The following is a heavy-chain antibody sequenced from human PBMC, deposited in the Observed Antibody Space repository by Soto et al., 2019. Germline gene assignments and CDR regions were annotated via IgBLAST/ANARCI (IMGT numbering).Heavy chain of an antibody. D-gene: IGHD2-15*01. Sequence: QITFKESGPTLVKPTQTLTLTCTFSGLSLSTNGVGVGWIRQPPGKALEWLALIYWDNDKRYSPSLKSRLTITKDMSKNQVVLTMTRMDPVDTGTYYCAHDSTVVASTDGAFDIWGQGTMVTVSS. CDR1: GLSLSTNGVG. J-gene: IGHJ3*02. CDR3: AHDSTVVASTDGAFDI. CDR2: IYWDNDK. V-gene: IGHV2-5*02.